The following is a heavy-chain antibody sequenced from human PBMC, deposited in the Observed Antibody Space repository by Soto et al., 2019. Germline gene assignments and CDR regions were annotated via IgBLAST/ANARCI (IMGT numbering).Heavy chain of an antibody. CDR1: GYTFTCYY. Sequence: ASVKVSCKASGYTFTCYYMHWVRQAPGQGLEWMGIINPSGGSTSYAQKFQGRVTMTRDTSTSTVYMELSSLRSEDTAVYYCAGEPLLLWFGESLEYWGQGTLVTVPS. D-gene: IGHD3-10*01. J-gene: IGHJ4*02. V-gene: IGHV1-46*01. CDR2: INPSGGST. CDR3: AGEPLLLWFGESLEY.